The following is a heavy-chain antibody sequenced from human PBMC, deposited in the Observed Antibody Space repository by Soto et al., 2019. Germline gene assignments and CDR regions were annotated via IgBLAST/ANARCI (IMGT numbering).Heavy chain of an antibody. CDR1: GFTFSSYA. D-gene: IGHD4-17*01. Sequence: GGSLRLSCAASGFTFSSYAMSWVRQAPGKGLEWVSAISGSGGSTYYADSVKGRFTISRDNSKNTLYLQMNSLRAEDTAVYYCANDYGDYHIPWYWGQGTLVTVSS. CDR2: ISGSGGST. CDR3: ANDYGDYHIPWY. J-gene: IGHJ4*02. V-gene: IGHV3-23*01.